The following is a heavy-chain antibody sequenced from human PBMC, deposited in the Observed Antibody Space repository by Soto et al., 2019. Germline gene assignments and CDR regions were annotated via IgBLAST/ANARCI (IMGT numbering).Heavy chain of an antibody. Sequence: LSLTFAVYGXSFSGYYWSWIRQSPGKGLEWIGEINHSGNTNQNPSLKSRVTISVDTSKNQFSLKLRSLTSADTAVYYCARGITMTLTLQAYAPDKVHFDSWGRGTLVTVSS. J-gene: IGHJ4*02. CDR1: GXSFSGYY. D-gene: IGHD3-22*01. CDR3: ARGITMTLTLQAYAPDKVHFDS. V-gene: IGHV4-34*01. CDR2: INHSGNT.